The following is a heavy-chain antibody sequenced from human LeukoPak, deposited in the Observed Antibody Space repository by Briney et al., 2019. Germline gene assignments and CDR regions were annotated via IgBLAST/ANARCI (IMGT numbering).Heavy chain of an antibody. V-gene: IGHV1-69*05. CDR3: ARGSYYDSSGYYHNFDY. Sequence: ASVKVSCKASGGTFSSYAISWVRQAPGQGLEWMGGIIPIFGTANYAQKFQGRVTITTDESTSTAYMELSSLRSEDTAVYYCARGSYYDSSGYYHNFDYWGQGTLVTVSS. CDR2: IIPIFGTA. CDR1: GGTFSSYA. D-gene: IGHD3-22*01. J-gene: IGHJ4*02.